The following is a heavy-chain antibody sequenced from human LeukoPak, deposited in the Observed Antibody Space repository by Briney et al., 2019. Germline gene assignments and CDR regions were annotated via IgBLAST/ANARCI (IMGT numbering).Heavy chain of an antibody. Sequence: GGSLKLSVAAPGFTFSSYSRNWFRQAPGKGLEWVSSISSSSSYIYYADSVKGRFTISRDNAKNSLYLQMNSLRAEDTAVYYCARGAGYCSSTSCPLYYYYGMDVWGQGTTVTVSS. CDR3: ARGAGYCSSTSCPLYYYYGMDV. CDR1: GFTFSSYS. D-gene: IGHD2-2*01. J-gene: IGHJ6*02. V-gene: IGHV3-21*01. CDR2: ISSSSSYI.